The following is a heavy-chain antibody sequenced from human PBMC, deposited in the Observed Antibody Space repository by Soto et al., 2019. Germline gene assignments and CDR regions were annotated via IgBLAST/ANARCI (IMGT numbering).Heavy chain of an antibody. CDR1: GFTFRNYD. CDR2: IYSGITT. Sequence: GGSLRLSCEASGFTFRNYDMHWVRQGTGKGLEWVSLIYSGITTYYADSVKGRFTVSRDNSKNTLYLHMNSLYADDSAVYYCARIRGADWELRYNYCDNWGQGTLVTVSS. J-gene: IGHJ4*02. CDR3: ARIRGADWELRYNYCDN. V-gene: IGHV3-53*01. D-gene: IGHD1-26*01.